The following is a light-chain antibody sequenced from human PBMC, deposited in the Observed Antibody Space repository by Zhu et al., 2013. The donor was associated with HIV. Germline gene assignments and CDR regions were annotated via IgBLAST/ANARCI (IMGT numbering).Light chain of an antibody. CDR3: QQSYSTPPT. J-gene: IGKJ4*01. V-gene: IGKV1-5*03. CDR1: QSVSSR. Sequence: DIQMTQSPSTLSASVGDRVTITCRASQSVSSRLAWYQQKPGKAPKLLIYKTSTLESGVPSRFSGSGSGTDFTLTISSLQPEDFATYYCQQSYSTPPTFGGGTKVEIK. CDR2: KTS.